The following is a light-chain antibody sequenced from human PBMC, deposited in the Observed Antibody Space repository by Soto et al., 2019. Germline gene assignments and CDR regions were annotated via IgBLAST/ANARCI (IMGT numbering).Light chain of an antibody. J-gene: IGLJ3*02. CDR3: ASWDGSLRGWV. Sequence: QSVLTQPPSASGTPGQKVTISCSGSSSNIGSDFVYWFQQLPGPAPTLLIYRNNQRPSGVPDRFSGSKSGTSASLAISGLRSEDEADYYCASWDGSLRGWVFGGGTQLTVL. CDR2: RNN. CDR1: SSNIGSDF. V-gene: IGLV1-47*01.